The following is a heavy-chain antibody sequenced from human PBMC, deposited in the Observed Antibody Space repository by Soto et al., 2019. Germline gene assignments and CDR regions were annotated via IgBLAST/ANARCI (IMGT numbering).Heavy chain of an antibody. CDR3: SRRPYSSSWSDY. J-gene: IGHJ4*02. D-gene: IGHD6-13*01. CDR2: ISSSGSTI. V-gene: IGHV3-11*01. CDR1: GFTFSDYY. Sequence: QVQLVESGGGLVKPGGSLRLSCAASGFTFSDYYMSWIRQAPGKGLEWGSYISSSGSTIYYADSVKGRFTTSRDNANNALYIHMNLLRAEDTGVYYCSRRPYSSSWSDYWDQGTLVTVSS.